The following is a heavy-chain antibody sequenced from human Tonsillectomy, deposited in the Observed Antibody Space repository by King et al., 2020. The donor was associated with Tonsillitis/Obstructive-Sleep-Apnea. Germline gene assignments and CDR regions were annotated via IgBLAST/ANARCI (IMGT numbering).Heavy chain of an antibody. CDR1: GFTFDDYA. CDR3: AKGTILLWFGELSAFDI. Sequence: VQLVESGGGLVQPGRSLRLSCAASGFTFDDYAMHWVRQAPGKGLEWVSGISWNSGSIGYADPVKGRFTISRDNAKNSLYLQMNSLRAEDTALYYCAKGTILLWFGELSAFDIWGQGTMVTVSS. V-gene: IGHV3-9*01. D-gene: IGHD3-10*01. CDR2: ISWNSGSI. J-gene: IGHJ3*02.